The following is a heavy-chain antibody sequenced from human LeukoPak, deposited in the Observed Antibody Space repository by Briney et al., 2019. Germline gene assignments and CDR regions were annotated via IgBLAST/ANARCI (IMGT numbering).Heavy chain of an antibody. V-gene: IGHV4-38-2*02. CDR3: ARMGVSYYYDSSTYYPTAFDV. Sequence: PSETLSLTCTVSGYSISGGYYWGWIRQSPGKGLEWIATIFHSGSIYYNPSLKSRVTLSVDTSKNQFSLKLNSVTAADTAVYYCARMGVSYYYDSSTYYPTAFDVWGQGTMVTVSS. CDR2: IFHSGSI. J-gene: IGHJ3*01. CDR1: GYSISGGYY. D-gene: IGHD3-22*01.